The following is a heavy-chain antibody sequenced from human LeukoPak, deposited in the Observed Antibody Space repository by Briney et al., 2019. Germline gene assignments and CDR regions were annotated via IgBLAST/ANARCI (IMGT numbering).Heavy chain of an antibody. V-gene: IGHV3-48*01. Sequence: GGSLRLSCAASGFTFSSYSMNWVRQAPGKGLEWVSYISSSSSTIYYADSVKGRFTISRDNAKNSLYLQMNSLRAEDTAVYYCARHIDFWSGYYSGAFDIWGQGTMVTVSS. CDR3: ARHIDFWSGYYSGAFDI. D-gene: IGHD3-3*01. CDR2: ISSSSSTI. CDR1: GFTFSSYS. J-gene: IGHJ3*02.